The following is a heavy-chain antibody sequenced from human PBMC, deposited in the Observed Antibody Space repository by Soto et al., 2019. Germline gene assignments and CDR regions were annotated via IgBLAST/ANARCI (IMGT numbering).Heavy chain of an antibody. D-gene: IGHD4-17*01. CDR3: AHPRGYGVFDAVDI. CDR2: ISSTGDST. CDR1: GFIFSTYA. Sequence: GGSLRLSCAASGFIFSTYAMNWVRHAPGKGLEWVSAISSTGDSTYYAESVRGRFSISRDNSINTLFLQMSSLRTEDTAVYYCAHPRGYGVFDAVDIWGQGTMVTVSS. V-gene: IGHV3-23*01. J-gene: IGHJ3*02.